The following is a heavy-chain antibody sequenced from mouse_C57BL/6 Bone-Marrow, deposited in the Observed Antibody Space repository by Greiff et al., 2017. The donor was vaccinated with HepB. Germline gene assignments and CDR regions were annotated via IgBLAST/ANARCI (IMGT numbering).Heavy chain of an antibody. CDR3: TTSYSSRWYFDV. CDR1: GFNIKDDY. J-gene: IGHJ1*03. D-gene: IGHD1-1*01. V-gene: IGHV14-4*01. CDR2: IDPENGDT. Sequence: VHVKQSGAELVRPGASVKLSCTASGFNIKDDYMHWVKQRPEQGLEWIGWIDPENGDTEYASKFQGKATITADTSSNTAYLQLSSLTSEDTAVYYCTTSYSSRWYFDVWGTGTTVTVSS.